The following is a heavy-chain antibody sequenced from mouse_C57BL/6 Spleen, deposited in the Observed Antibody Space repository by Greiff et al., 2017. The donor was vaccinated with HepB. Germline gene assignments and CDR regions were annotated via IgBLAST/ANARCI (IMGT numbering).Heavy chain of an antibody. J-gene: IGHJ4*01. Sequence: EVQLVESGGDLVKPGGSLKLSCAASGFTFSSYGMSWVRQTPDKRLEWVATISSGGSYTYYPDSVKGRFTISRDNAKNTLYLQMSSLKSEDTAMYYCARHGVLVYAMDYWGQGTSVTVSS. V-gene: IGHV5-6*01. D-gene: IGHD1-1*01. CDR3: ARHGVLVYAMDY. CDR2: ISSGGSYT. CDR1: GFTFSSYG.